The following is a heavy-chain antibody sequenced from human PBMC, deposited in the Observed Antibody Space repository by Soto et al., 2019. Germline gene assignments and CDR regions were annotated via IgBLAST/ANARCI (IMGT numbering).Heavy chain of an antibody. Sequence: EVQLVESGGGLIQPGRSLRLSCAASGFTFDDYAMHWVRQAPGKGLEWVSGIGTAGDTYYPGSVKGRFTISRENAKNSLYLQMNSLRAGDTAVYYCVVGLGMDVWGQGTTVTVSS. D-gene: IGHD2-2*01. V-gene: IGHV3-13*01. CDR1: GFTFDDYA. J-gene: IGHJ6*02. CDR2: IGTAGDT. CDR3: VVGLGMDV.